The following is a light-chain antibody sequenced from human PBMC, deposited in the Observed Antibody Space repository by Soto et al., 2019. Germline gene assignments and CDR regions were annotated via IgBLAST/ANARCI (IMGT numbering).Light chain of an antibody. CDR3: QQVNSYPLT. V-gene: IGKV1-9*01. Sequence: DIQMTQSPSSLSASVGDRVTITCRASQSIRSFLNWYQQKPGKAPKLLIYAASSLESGVPSRFSGSGSDTEFTLTISSLQPEDFATYYCQQVNSYPLTFGGGTKVDIK. J-gene: IGKJ4*01. CDR1: QSIRSF. CDR2: AAS.